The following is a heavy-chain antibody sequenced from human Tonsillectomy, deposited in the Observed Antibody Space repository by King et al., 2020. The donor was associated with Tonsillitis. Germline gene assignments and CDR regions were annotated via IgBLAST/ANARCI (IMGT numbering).Heavy chain of an antibody. D-gene: IGHD1-26*01. V-gene: IGHV3-9*01. Sequence: VQLVESGGGLVQPGRSLRLSCAASGFTFDDYAMHWVRQAPGKGLEWVSGISWNSGRIGYADSVKGRFTISRDNAKNSLYLQMNSLRAEDTACYYCAKDMGVGATGDAFDIWGKGTMVTVSS. CDR3: AKDMGVGATGDAFDI. J-gene: IGHJ3*02. CDR2: ISWNSGRI. CDR1: GFTFDDYA.